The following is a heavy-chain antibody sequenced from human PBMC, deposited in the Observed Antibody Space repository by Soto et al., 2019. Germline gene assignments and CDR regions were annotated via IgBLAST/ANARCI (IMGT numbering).Heavy chain of an antibody. Sequence: GESLKISCKGSGYSFTSYWIGWVRQMPGKGLEWMGIIYPGDSDTRYSPSFQGQVTISADKSISTAYLQWSSLKASDTAMYYCARSRNNIAVAGMAFDYWGQGTLVTVSS. J-gene: IGHJ4*02. D-gene: IGHD6-19*01. CDR2: IYPGDSDT. CDR3: ARSRNNIAVAGMAFDY. CDR1: GYSFTSYW. V-gene: IGHV5-51*01.